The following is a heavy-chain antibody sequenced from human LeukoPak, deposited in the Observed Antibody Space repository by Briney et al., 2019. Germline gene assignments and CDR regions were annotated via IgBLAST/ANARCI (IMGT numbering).Heavy chain of an antibody. D-gene: IGHD1-26*01. V-gene: IGHV4-39*07. Sequence: SETLSLTCTVSGGSISSSSYYWGWIRQPPGKGLEWIGSIYYSGSTYYNPSLKSRVTISVDTSKNQFSLKLSSVTAADTAVYYCARRSTIVGASRRGYYFDYWGQGTLVTVSS. CDR2: IYYSGST. CDR3: ARRSTIVGASRRGYYFDY. CDR1: GGSISSSSYY. J-gene: IGHJ4*02.